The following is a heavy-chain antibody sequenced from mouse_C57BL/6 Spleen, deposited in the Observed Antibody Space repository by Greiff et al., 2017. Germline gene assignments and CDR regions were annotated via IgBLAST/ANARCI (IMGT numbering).Heavy chain of an antibody. CDR3: ARHDGNYPYWYFDV. CDR2: ISGGGGNT. D-gene: IGHD2-1*01. CDR1: GFTFSSYT. V-gene: IGHV5-9*01. J-gene: IGHJ1*03. Sequence: VESGGGLVKPGGSLKLSCAASGFTFSSYTMSWVRQTPEKRLEWVATISGGGGNTYYPDSVKGRFTISRDNAKNTLYLQMSSLRSEDTALYYCARHDGNYPYWYFDVWGTGTTVTVSS.